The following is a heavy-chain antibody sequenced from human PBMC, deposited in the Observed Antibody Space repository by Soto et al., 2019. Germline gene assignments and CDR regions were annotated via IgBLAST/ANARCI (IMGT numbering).Heavy chain of an antibody. CDR2: IFSSDEK. Sequence: QVTLKESGPVLVKPTETLTLTCTVSGFSLSTARMGVSWIRQPPGKALEWLAHIFSSDEKSYRTSLKSRLTILKDTSKSQVVLTVTTMDPVDTATYYCARLPRWELHYVFDIWGQGTMVTVSS. D-gene: IGHD1-26*01. CDR3: ARLPRWELHYVFDI. V-gene: IGHV2-26*01. J-gene: IGHJ3*02. CDR1: GFSLSTARMG.